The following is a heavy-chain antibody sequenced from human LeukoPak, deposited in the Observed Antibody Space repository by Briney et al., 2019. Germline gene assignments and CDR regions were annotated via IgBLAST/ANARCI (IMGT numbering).Heavy chain of an antibody. D-gene: IGHD6-13*01. CDR1: GGSFSGYY. V-gene: IGHV4-34*01. Sequence: SETLSLTRAVYGGSFSGYYWSWIRQPPGKGLEWIGEINHIGSTNYNPSLKSRVTISVDKSKNQFSLKLSSVTAADTAVYYCATGKYSSSWVDYWGQGTLVTVSS. CDR2: INHIGST. CDR3: ATGKYSSSWVDY. J-gene: IGHJ4*02.